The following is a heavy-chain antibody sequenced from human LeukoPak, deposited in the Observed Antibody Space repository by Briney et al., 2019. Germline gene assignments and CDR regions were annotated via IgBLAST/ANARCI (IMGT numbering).Heavy chain of an antibody. V-gene: IGHV4-4*07. Sequence: SETLSLTCTVSGGSISSYYWSWIRQPAGKGLEWIGRIYTSGSTNYNPSLKSRVTMSVDTSKNQFSPKLSSVTAADTAVYYCARDSSSWYVSWFDPWGQGTLVTVSS. J-gene: IGHJ5*02. CDR2: IYTSGST. CDR3: ARDSSSWYVSWFDP. D-gene: IGHD6-13*01. CDR1: GGSISSYY.